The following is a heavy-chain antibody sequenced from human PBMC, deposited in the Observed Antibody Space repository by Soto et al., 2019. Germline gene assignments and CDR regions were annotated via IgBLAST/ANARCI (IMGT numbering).Heavy chain of an antibody. V-gene: IGHV3-23*01. Sequence: PGGSLRLSCAASGFTFSSYAMSWVRQAPGKGLEWVSAVRGSGGSTYYADSVKGRFTISRDNSKNTLYLQMNSLRAEDTAVYYCAKGRGLLGFGEPRDGNWFDPGGQGTLVTV. CDR2: VRGSGGST. CDR3: AKGRGLLGFGEPRDGNWFDP. J-gene: IGHJ5*02. CDR1: GFTFSSYA. D-gene: IGHD3-10*01.